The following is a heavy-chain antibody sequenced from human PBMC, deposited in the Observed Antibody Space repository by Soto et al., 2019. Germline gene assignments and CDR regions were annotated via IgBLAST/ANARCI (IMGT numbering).Heavy chain of an antibody. Sequence: QVQLQQWGAGLLKPSETLSLTCAVYGGSFSGYYWSWIRQPPGKGLEWIGEINHSGSTNYNPSLKSRVTISVDTSKNQFSLKLSSVTAADTAVYYCARGPDSSSWYRFDYWGQGTLVTVCS. D-gene: IGHD6-13*01. CDR2: INHSGST. CDR1: GGSFSGYY. J-gene: IGHJ4*02. CDR3: ARGPDSSSWYRFDY. V-gene: IGHV4-34*01.